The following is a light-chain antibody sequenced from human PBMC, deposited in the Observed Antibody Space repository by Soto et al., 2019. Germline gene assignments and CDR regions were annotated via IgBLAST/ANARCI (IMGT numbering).Light chain of an antibody. Sequence: EMGQTVAFLSPCIVNRNTITCRASQSISSYLNWYQQKPGKAPKLLIYAASSLQSGVPSRFSGSGSGTDCSLTISSQQPEDFATYYCQQKGTFGQGTRLEIK. CDR1: QSISSY. CDR2: AAS. CDR3: QQKGT. J-gene: IGKJ5*01. V-gene: IGKV1-39*01.